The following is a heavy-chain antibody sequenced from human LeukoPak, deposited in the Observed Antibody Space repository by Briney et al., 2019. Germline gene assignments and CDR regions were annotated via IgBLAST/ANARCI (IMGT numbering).Heavy chain of an antibody. Sequence: GGSLRLSCAASGFTLSSYEMYWVRQTPGKGLEWVSYISSSGTTIYYADSVKGRFTISRDNAKKSLYLQMNSLRAEDTAVYYCAELGITMIGGVWGKGTTVTISP. CDR3: AELGITMIGGV. V-gene: IGHV3-48*03. D-gene: IGHD3-10*02. CDR1: GFTLSSYE. CDR2: ISSSGTTI. J-gene: IGHJ6*04.